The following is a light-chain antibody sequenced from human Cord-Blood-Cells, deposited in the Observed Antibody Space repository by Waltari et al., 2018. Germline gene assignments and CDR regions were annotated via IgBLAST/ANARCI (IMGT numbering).Light chain of an antibody. CDR1: RSNIGAGHD. J-gene: IGLJ2*01. CDR3: QSYDSSLSGSV. V-gene: IGLV1-40*01. CDR2: GNS. Sequence: QSVLTQPPSVSGAPGPRVTIPCTGSRSNIGAGHDLHWYQQLPGPPPTLPIYGNSNRPSGVPDRFSGSKSGTSASLAITGLQAEDEADYYCQSYDSSLSGSVFGGGTKLTVL.